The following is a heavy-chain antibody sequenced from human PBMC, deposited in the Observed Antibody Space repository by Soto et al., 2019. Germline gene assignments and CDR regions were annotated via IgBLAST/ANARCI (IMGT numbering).Heavy chain of an antibody. CDR2: ITLSGGTR. V-gene: IGHV3-23*01. CDR1: GFTFSSYA. Sequence: EMQLLESGGGLVQPGGSLRLSCAPSGFTFSSYAMNWVRQAPGKGLEWVAAITLSGGTRYYTDSVKGRFTISRDNSKNTLYLQMNSLRAEDTAIYYCAKGPLGAVAGTERYFDSWGQGTLVTVSS. J-gene: IGHJ4*02. CDR3: AKGPLGAVAGTERYFDS. D-gene: IGHD6-19*01.